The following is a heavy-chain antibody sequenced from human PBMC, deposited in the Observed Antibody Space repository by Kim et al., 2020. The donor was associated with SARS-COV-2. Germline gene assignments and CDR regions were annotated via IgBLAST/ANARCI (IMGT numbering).Heavy chain of an antibody. V-gene: IGHV4-61*02. Sequence: TNHNPSRRGRVTISVETSKSPFSLRLSSVTAADTAVYYCARGVGTTLFDYWGQGTLVTVSS. CDR2: T. CDR3: ARGVGTTLFDY. D-gene: IGHD1-26*01. J-gene: IGHJ4*02.